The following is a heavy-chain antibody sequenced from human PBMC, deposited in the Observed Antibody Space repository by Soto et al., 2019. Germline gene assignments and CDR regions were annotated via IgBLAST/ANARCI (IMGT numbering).Heavy chain of an antibody. V-gene: IGHV1-46*01. Sequence: ASVKGSCKASGYTFTSYYIHWVRQAPGQGLEWMGRIIPSRGVASYAQKFQGRVAITGDKSTSTAYMELSSLRSEDTAVYYCARGWKSSGPRGMDVWGQGTTVTVSS. CDR2: IIPSRGVA. CDR3: ARGWKSSGPRGMDV. CDR1: GYTFTSYY. D-gene: IGHD6-19*01. J-gene: IGHJ6*02.